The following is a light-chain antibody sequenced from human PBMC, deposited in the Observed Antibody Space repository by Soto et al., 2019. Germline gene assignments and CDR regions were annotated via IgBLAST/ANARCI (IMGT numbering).Light chain of an antibody. CDR1: QSVSNNY. CDR2: GAS. V-gene: IGKV3-20*01. J-gene: IGKJ1*01. Sequence: IVLTQSPGALSLSPGERATLSCMASQSVSNNYLAWYQQKPGQAPRLLIYGASNRATGIPDRFSGSGSGTDFTLTISRLEPEDFAVYYCQQYGSSGTFGQGTKVDI. CDR3: QQYGSSGT.